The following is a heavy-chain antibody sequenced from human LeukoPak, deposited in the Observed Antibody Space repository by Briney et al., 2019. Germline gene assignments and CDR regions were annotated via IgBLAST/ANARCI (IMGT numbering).Heavy chain of an antibody. J-gene: IGHJ4*02. D-gene: IGHD6-19*01. CDR1: GFTLDDYA. V-gene: IGHV3-43*02. Sequence: PGGSLRLSCAASGFTLDDYAMHWVRQAPGKGLEWVSLISGDGGSTYYADSVKGRFTISIDNSKNSLYLQMNSLRTEDTALYYCAKDNDLRGIAVAGLDYWGQGTLVTVSS. CDR2: ISGDGGST. CDR3: AKDNDLRGIAVAGLDY.